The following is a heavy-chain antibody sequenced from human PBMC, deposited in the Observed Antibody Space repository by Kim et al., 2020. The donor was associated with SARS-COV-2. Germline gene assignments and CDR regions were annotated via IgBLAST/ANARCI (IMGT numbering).Heavy chain of an antibody. D-gene: IGHD2-15*01. V-gene: IGHV4-59*01. CDR3: ARVWGYCSGGSCYYNWFDP. CDR2: IYYSGST. CDR1: GGSISSYY. Sequence: SETLSLTCTVSGGSISSYYWSWIRQPPGKGLEWIGYIYYSGSTNYNPSLKSRVTISVDTSKNQFSLKLSSVTAADTAVYYCARVWGYCSGGSCYYNWFDPWGQGTLVTVSS. J-gene: IGHJ5*02.